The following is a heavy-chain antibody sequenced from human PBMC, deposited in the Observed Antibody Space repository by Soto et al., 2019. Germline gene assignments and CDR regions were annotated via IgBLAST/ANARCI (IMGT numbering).Heavy chain of an antibody. Sequence: EVQLLESGGDLVQPGGSLRLSCAASGFTFSGYVMSWVRQAPGKGLEWVSAITGSGGDTYYADSVKGRFTISRDPSKNTLYLQMSSLRAEDTAFYYCAKGSASGRPYYFDYWGQGTLVTVSS. V-gene: IGHV3-23*01. D-gene: IGHD6-6*01. CDR2: ITGSGGDT. CDR1: GFTFSGYV. CDR3: AKGSASGRPYYFDY. J-gene: IGHJ4*02.